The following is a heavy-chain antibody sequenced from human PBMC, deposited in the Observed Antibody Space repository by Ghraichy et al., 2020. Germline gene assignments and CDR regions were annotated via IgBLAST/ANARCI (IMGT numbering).Heavy chain of an antibody. D-gene: IGHD2-2*01. J-gene: IGHJ5*02. CDR1: GGSISSYY. CDR3: ARESECSSTSCYRNWFDP. Sequence: SETLSLTCTVSGGSISSYYWSWIRQPPGKGLEWIGYIYYSGSTNYNPSLKSRVTISVDTSKNQFSLKLSSVTAADTAVYYCARESECSSTSCYRNWFDPWGQGTLVTVSS. CDR2: IYYSGST. V-gene: IGHV4-59*01.